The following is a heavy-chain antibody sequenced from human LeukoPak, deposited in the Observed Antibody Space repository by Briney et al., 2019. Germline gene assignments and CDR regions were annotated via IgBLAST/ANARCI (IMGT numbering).Heavy chain of an antibody. Sequence: PSETLSLTCAVYGGSFSGYYWSWIRQPPGKGLEWIGEINHSGSTNYNPSLKSRVTISVDTSKNQFSLKLSSVTAADTAVYYCASEQLVRIGGSYWNWFDPWGQGTLVTVSS. D-gene: IGHD1-26*01. CDR1: GGSFSGYY. CDR2: INHSGST. J-gene: IGHJ5*02. V-gene: IGHV4-34*01. CDR3: ASEQLVRIGGSYWNWFDP.